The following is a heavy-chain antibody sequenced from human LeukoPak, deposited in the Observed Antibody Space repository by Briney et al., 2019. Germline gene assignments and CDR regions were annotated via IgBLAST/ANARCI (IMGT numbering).Heavy chain of an antibody. Sequence: PGGSLRLSCATSGFTFSGYSMNWVRQAPGKGLEWVSSIGSSSSYIYYADSVKGRFTISRDNAKNSLYLQMNSLRAEDTAVYYCARGVVRYFDYWGQGALVTVSS. CDR2: IGSSSSYI. D-gene: IGHD3-9*01. CDR3: ARGVVRYFDY. J-gene: IGHJ4*02. CDR1: GFTFSGYS. V-gene: IGHV3-21*01.